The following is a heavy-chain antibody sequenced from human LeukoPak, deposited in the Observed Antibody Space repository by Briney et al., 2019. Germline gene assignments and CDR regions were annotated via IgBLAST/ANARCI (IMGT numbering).Heavy chain of an antibody. CDR2: TYYRSTWYN. CDR1: GDSVSSNSVT. Sequence: SQTLSLTCAISGDSVSSNSVTWNWIRQSPSRGLEWLGRTYYRSTWYNDYAVSVRGRITVNPDTSKNQFSLHLNSVTPEDTAVYTCPKSLPQNAGSAPWGKGTLV. J-gene: IGHJ5*02. D-gene: IGHD1-1*01. V-gene: IGHV6-1*01. CDR3: PKSLPQNAGSAP.